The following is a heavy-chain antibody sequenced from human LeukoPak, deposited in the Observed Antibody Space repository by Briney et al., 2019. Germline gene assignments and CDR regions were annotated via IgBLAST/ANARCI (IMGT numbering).Heavy chain of an antibody. Sequence: PSETLSLTCTVSGGSISSSSYYWGWIRQPPGKGLEWIGSIYYSGSTYYNPSLKSRVTISVDTSKNQFSLKLSSVTAADTAVYYCARAVIVVVPAATRYYYYYGMDVWGQGTTVTVSS. CDR3: ARAVIVVVPAATRYYYYYGMDV. J-gene: IGHJ6*02. V-gene: IGHV4-39*01. CDR1: GGSISSSSYY. D-gene: IGHD2-2*01. CDR2: IYYSGST.